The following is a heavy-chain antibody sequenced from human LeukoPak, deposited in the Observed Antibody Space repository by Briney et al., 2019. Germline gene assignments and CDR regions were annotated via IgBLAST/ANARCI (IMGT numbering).Heavy chain of an antibody. V-gene: IGHV1-69*04. CDR3: ARDSYDYVWGSYRYRWFDP. Sequence: SVKVSCKAPGGTFSSYAISWVRQAPGQGLEWMGRIIPILGIANYAQKFQGRVTITADKSTSTAYMELSSLRSEDTAVYYCARDSYDYVWGSYRYRWFDPWGQGTLVTVSS. CDR1: GGTFSSYA. D-gene: IGHD3-16*02. J-gene: IGHJ5*02. CDR2: IIPILGIA.